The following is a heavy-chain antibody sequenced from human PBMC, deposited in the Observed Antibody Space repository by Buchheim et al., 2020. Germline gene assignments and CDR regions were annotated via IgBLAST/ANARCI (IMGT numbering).Heavy chain of an antibody. CDR1: GFTFSRYG. V-gene: IGHV3-23*01. CDR2: ISESGGNT. D-gene: IGHD6-13*01. Sequence: EVQLLESGGGSLQPGGSLRLSCAASGFTFSRYGMSWVRQAPGKGLEWVSRISESGGNTYYADSVKGRFTISSANSKNTLYLQMNSLRVEDTAVYYCAKDRDYSRPPYGFDYWGQGTL. J-gene: IGHJ4*02. CDR3: AKDRDYSRPPYGFDY.